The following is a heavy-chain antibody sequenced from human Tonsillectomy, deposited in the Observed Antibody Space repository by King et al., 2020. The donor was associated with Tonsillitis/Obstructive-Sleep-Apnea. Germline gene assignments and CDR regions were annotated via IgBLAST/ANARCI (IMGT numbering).Heavy chain of an antibody. J-gene: IGHJ4*02. V-gene: IGHV3-9*01. D-gene: IGHD2-21*01. CDR2: LSWNSGSI. CDR3: AKGRCCGDCPIDY. CDR1: GFTFDDYA. Sequence: VQLVESGGGLVQPGRSLRLSCAASGFTFDDYAMNWVRQAPGKGLEWVSGLSWNSGSIGYADSVKGRFTISRDNAKNSLYLQMNSLRAEDTALYYCAKGRCCGDCPIDYWGQGTLVTVSS.